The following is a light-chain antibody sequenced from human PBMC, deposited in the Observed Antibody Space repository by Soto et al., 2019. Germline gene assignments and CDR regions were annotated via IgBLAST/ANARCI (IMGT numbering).Light chain of an antibody. CDR1: QSVSTY. CDR2: DAS. V-gene: IGKV3-11*01. J-gene: IGKJ4*01. CDR3: QQRSNWPPLT. Sequence: EIVLTQSPATLSLSPGERATLSCRASQSVSTYLAWYQQKPGQAPRLLIYDASTRATGIPARFSGSGSGTDFTLTISSLEPEDFAVYYCQQRSNWPPLTFGAGTKVEIK.